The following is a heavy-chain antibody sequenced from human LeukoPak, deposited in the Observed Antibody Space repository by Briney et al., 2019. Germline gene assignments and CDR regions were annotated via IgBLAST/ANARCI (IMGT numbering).Heavy chain of an antibody. D-gene: IGHD3-10*01. CDR3: RITMVRGVINARFDP. J-gene: IGHJ5*02. CDR2: INPNSGGT. Sequence: ASAKVSCKASGYTFTGYYMHWVRQAPGQGLEWMGWINPNSGGTNYAQKFQGRVTMTRDTSISTAYMELSRLRSDDTAVYYCRITMVRGVINARFDPWGQGTLVTVSS. CDR1: GYTFTGYY. V-gene: IGHV1-2*02.